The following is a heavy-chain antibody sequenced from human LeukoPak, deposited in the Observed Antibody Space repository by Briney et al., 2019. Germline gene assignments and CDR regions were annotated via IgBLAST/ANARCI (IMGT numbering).Heavy chain of an antibody. CDR3: AKDLRQWLVEGAGDY. CDR1: GFTFSSYG. J-gene: IGHJ4*02. D-gene: IGHD6-19*01. Sequence: ESGGSLRLSCAASGFTFSSYGMHWVRQAPGKGLEWVAVISYDGSNKYYADSVKGRFTISRDNSKNTLYLQMNSLRAEDTAVYYCAKDLRQWLVEGAGDYWGQGTLVTVSS. CDR2: ISYDGSNK. V-gene: IGHV3-30*18.